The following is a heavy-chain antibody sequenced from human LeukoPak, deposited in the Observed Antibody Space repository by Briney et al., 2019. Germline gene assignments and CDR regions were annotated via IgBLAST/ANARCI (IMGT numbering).Heavy chain of an antibody. CDR3: AKDLSSWGPSPDAFDI. J-gene: IGHJ3*02. D-gene: IGHD3-16*01. CDR1: GFTFSSYG. Sequence: GGSLRLSCAVPGFTFSSYGMSRVRQAPGKGLEWVSAISGSGANTYYADSVKGRFTISRDNSKNTLYVQMNSLRAQDTALYYCAKDLSSWGPSPDAFDIWGQGTMVTVSS. CDR2: ISGSGANT. V-gene: IGHV3-23*01.